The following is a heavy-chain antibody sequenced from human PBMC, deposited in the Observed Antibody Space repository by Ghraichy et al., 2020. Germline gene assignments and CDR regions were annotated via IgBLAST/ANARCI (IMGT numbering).Heavy chain of an antibody. CDR3: ARPTVTTSYYYYYGMDV. CDR1: GFTFSYYA. D-gene: IGHD4-11*01. Sequence: GGSLRLSCAASGFTFSYYAMHWVRQAPGKGLEWVAVISYDGTNKYYTDSVKVRFTISRDNSKNTLYLQMNSLRAEDTAVYYCARPTVTTSYYYYYGMDVWGQGTTVTVSS. CDR2: ISYDGTNK. J-gene: IGHJ6*02. V-gene: IGHV3-30*10.